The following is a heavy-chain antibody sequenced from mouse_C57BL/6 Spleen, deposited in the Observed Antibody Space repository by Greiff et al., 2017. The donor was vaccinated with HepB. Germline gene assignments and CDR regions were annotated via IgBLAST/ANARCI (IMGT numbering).Heavy chain of an antibody. V-gene: IGHV14-4*01. Sequence: EVKLVESGAELVRPGASVKLSCTASGFNIKDDYMHWVKQRPEQGLEWIGWIDPENGDTEYASKFQGKATITADTSSNTAYLQLSSLTSEDTAVYYCTTLLTGSFAYWGQGTLVTVSA. CDR2: IDPENGDT. CDR3: TTLLTGSFAY. J-gene: IGHJ3*01. D-gene: IGHD4-1*01. CDR1: GFNIKDDY.